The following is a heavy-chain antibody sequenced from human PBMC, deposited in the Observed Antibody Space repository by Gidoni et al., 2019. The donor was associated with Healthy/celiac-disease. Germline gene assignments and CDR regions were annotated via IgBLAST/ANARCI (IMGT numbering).Heavy chain of an antibody. Sequence: QVQLVQSGAEVKKPGSSVKVSCKASGGTFSSYAISWVRQAPGQGLEWMGGIIPSVGTANYAPKFQGRVTITADESTSTAYMELSSLRSEDTAVYYCARDNDDYVWGSYRAFGYWGQGTLVTVSS. CDR1: GGTFSSYA. D-gene: IGHD3-16*02. CDR2: IIPSVGTA. J-gene: IGHJ4*02. V-gene: IGHV1-69*01. CDR3: ARDNDDYVWGSYRAFGY.